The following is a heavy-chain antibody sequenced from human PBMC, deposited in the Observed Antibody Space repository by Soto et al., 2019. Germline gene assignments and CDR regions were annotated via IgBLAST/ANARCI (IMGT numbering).Heavy chain of an antibody. D-gene: IGHD5-12*01. Sequence: AAETLSLTCAVYGGSFIGYYCSFIRQPPGKGLEWIVEINHSGSTNYNPSLKSRVTISVDTSKNQFSLKLSSVTAADTAVYYCARGRLRYSGYDFFYWGQGTLVTVSS. J-gene: IGHJ4*02. CDR3: ARGRLRYSGYDFFY. CDR1: GGSFIGYY. CDR2: INHSGST. V-gene: IGHV4-34*01.